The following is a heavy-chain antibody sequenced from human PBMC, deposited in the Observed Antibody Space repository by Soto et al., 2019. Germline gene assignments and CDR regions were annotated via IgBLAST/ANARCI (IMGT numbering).Heavy chain of an antibody. Sequence: PSQTLSLTCAISGDSVSSNSAAWNWIRQSPSRGLEWLGRTYYRSKWYNDYAVSVKSRITINPDTSKKQFSLQLNSVTPEDTALYYCARRPGYCSSTSCYGLYYYYGMDVWGQGTTVTVSS. CDR2: TYYRSKWYN. J-gene: IGHJ6*02. CDR1: GDSVSSNSAA. D-gene: IGHD2-2*01. CDR3: ARRPGYCSSTSCYGLYYYYGMDV. V-gene: IGHV6-1*01.